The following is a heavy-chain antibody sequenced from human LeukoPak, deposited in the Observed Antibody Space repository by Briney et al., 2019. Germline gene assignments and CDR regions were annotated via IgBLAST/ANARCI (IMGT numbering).Heavy chain of an antibody. Sequence: NAGESLKISCKVSGYSFTSYCIGWVRQMPGVGLECMGIIYPGDSGPTYSPSFQGQVTISVDKSINTAYLQWSSLQASDTAMYYCGMSGDRVPLQDDVFDVWGQGTMVTVST. CDR1: GYSFTSYC. CDR3: GMSGDRVPLQDDVFDV. J-gene: IGHJ3*01. CDR2: IYPGDSGP. D-gene: IGHD1-26*01. V-gene: IGHV5-51*01.